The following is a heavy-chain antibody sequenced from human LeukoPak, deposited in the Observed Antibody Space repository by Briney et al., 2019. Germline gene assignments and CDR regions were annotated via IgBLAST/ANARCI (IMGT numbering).Heavy chain of an antibody. J-gene: IGHJ3*02. CDR2: IYTSGST. CDR3: ARGGHYYEDEDAFDI. V-gene: IGHV4-61*02. Sequence: PSETLSLTCTVSGGSISSGSYYWSWIRQPAGKGLEWIGRIYTSGSTNYNPSLKSRVTISVDTSKNQFSLKLSSVTAADTAVYYCARGGHYYEDEDAFDIWGQGTMVTVSS. CDR1: GGSISSGSYY. D-gene: IGHD3-22*01.